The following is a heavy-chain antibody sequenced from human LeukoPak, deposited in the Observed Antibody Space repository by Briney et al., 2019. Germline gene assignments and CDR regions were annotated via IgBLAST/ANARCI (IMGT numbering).Heavy chain of an antibody. Sequence: GGSLRLSCAASGFTVSSNYMSWVRQAPGKGLEGVANIRPDGSEKYYVDSVKGRFTISRDNSKNTLYLQMNSLRAEDTAVYYCARGPSGYHNTGGQGTLVTVSS. CDR3: ARGPSGYHNT. CDR2: IRPDGSEK. J-gene: IGHJ4*02. D-gene: IGHD5-12*01. CDR1: GFTVSSNY. V-gene: IGHV3-7*01.